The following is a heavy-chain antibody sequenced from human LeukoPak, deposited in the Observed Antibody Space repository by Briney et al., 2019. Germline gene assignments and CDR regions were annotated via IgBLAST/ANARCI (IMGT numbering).Heavy chain of an antibody. CDR1: GFTFSRHD. Sequence: GRSLRLSCVASGFTFSRHDMNWVRQAPGKGLEWVAVIWYDGSNKYYADSVKGRFTISRDNSKNTLYLQMNSLRAEDTAVYYCARDIPYSSSWYQGYYYGMDVWGQGTTVTVSS. CDR3: ARDIPYSSSWYQGYYYGMDV. V-gene: IGHV3-33*07. J-gene: IGHJ6*02. CDR2: IWYDGSNK. D-gene: IGHD6-13*01.